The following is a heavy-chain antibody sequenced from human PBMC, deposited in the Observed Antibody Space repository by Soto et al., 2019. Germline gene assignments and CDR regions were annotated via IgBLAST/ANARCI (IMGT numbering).Heavy chain of an antibody. D-gene: IGHD5-12*01. V-gene: IGHV4-4*02. J-gene: IGHJ4*02. CDR3: ARGDSGYDPLDY. CDR1: GGSISSSNW. Sequence: QVQLQESGPGLVKPSGTLSLTCAVSGGSISSSNWWSWVRQPPGKGMEWIGEIYHSGSTNYNPSLKRRVTISVDNSKNQCSLKLSSVTAADTAVYYCARGDSGYDPLDYWGQGTLVTVSS. CDR2: IYHSGST.